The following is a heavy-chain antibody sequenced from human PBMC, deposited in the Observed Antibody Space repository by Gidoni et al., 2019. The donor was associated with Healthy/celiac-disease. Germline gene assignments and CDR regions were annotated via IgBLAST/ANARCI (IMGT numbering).Heavy chain of an antibody. CDR1: GFTFSSSA. D-gene: IGHD3-3*01. CDR3: AKAAGGAIFGVVINYYFDY. V-gene: IGHV3-23*01. CDR2: ISGSGGST. Sequence: EVQLLESGGGLVQPGGSLRLSCAASGFTFSSSAMRGVRQAPGKGLEWVSAISGSGGSTYYADSVKGRFTISRDNSKNTLYLQMNSLRAEDTAVYYCAKAAGGAIFGVVINYYFDYWGQGTLVTVSS. J-gene: IGHJ4*02.